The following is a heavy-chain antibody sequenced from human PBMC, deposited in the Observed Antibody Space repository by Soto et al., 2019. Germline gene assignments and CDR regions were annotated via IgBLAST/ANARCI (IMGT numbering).Heavy chain of an antibody. Sequence: PSETLSLTCAVSGGSITSNGYYWAWLRQPPGKGLEGIGSIYYNGRTYYNPSLKSRVSISVDTSKNQFSLRLRSVTAADTAMYFCAGDGLDTADMVLQTWGQGTLVTVSS. CDR3: AGDGLDTADMVLQT. CDR2: IYYNGRT. CDR1: GGSITSNGYY. J-gene: IGHJ4*01. V-gene: IGHV4-39*07. D-gene: IGHD3-10*01.